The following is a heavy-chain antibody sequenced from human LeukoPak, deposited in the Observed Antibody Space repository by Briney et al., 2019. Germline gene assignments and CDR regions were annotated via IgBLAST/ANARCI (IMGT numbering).Heavy chain of an antibody. Sequence: RASVKVSCKASGGTFSSYAISWVRQAPGQGLEWMGGIIPIFGTANYAQKFQGRVTITADESTSTAYMELSSLRSEDTAVYYCARKRGYSGYDYGYRGQGTLVTVSS. CDR3: ARKRGYSGYDYGY. D-gene: IGHD5-12*01. J-gene: IGHJ4*02. CDR1: GGTFSSYA. V-gene: IGHV1-69*13. CDR2: IIPIFGTA.